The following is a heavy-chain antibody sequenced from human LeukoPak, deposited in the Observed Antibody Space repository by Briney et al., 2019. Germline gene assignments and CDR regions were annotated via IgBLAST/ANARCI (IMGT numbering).Heavy chain of an antibody. CDR2: INPSGGST. CDR3: ARGLSSIFGAQPFDAFDI. CDR1: GYTFTSYY. V-gene: IGHV1-46*01. D-gene: IGHD3-3*01. Sequence: ASVNVSCKASGYTFTSYYMHWVRHAPGQGLEWMEIINPSGGSTSYAQKFQGRVTMTRDTSMSTVYMELSSLRSEDTAVYYCARGLSSIFGAQPFDAFDIWGQGTMVTVSS. J-gene: IGHJ3*02.